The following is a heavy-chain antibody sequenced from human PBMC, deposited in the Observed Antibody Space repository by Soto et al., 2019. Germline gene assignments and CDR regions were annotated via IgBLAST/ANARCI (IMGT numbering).Heavy chain of an antibody. D-gene: IGHD3-3*01. Sequence: QVQLVESGGGVVQPGRSLRLSCAASGFTLSNYGMHWVHQAPGKGLEWVAVISYDGSNRYYTDSVKGRFTISRDNSKNTLSLQMNSLRAEDTAVYYCAKESRGDGFWSGYYNYYGMDVWGQGTTVAVSS. CDR2: ISYDGSNR. CDR3: AKESRGDGFWSGYYNYYGMDV. V-gene: IGHV3-30*18. CDR1: GFTLSNYG. J-gene: IGHJ6*02.